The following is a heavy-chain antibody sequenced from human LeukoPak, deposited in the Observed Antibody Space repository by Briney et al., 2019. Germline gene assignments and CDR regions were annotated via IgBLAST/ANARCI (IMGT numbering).Heavy chain of an antibody. Sequence: PGRSLRLSCAASGFTFSSYGMHWVRQAPGKGLEWVAVISYDGSNKYYADSVKGRFTISRDNSKNTLYLQMNSLRAEDTAVYYCAKIELMTQTTVTTILDCWGQGTLVTVSS. CDR2: ISYDGSNK. V-gene: IGHV3-30*18. D-gene: IGHD4-17*01. J-gene: IGHJ4*02. CDR1: GFTFSSYG. CDR3: AKIELMTQTTVTTILDC.